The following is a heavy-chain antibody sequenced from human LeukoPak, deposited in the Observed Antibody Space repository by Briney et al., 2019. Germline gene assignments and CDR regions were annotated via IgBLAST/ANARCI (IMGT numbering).Heavy chain of an antibody. Sequence: PGGSLRLSCAASGFTFSSYNMNWVRQAPGKGLEWVSSISSSDNYIYYADSVKGRFTISRDSAKNSLYLQMSSLRAEDTAVYYCARGRGNYATKKWRHDYWGQGTLVTVSS. V-gene: IGHV3-21*01. CDR1: GFTFSSYN. CDR2: ISSSDNYI. J-gene: IGHJ4*02. D-gene: IGHD1-7*01. CDR3: ARGRGNYATKKWRHDY.